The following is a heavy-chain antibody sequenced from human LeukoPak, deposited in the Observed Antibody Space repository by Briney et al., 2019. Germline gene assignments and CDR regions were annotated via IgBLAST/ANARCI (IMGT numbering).Heavy chain of an antibody. CDR1: GLIFSSYW. J-gene: IGHJ4*02. V-gene: IGHV3-15*01. D-gene: IGHD2-15*01. Sequence: GGSLRLSCAASGLIFSSYWMSWARQAPGKGLEWVGRIKSKTDGGTIDYAAPVKGRFTISRDDSKNTLYLQMNSLKAEDTAVYYCITRGVVAWGQGTLVTVSS. CDR3: ITRGVVA. CDR2: IKSKTDGGTI.